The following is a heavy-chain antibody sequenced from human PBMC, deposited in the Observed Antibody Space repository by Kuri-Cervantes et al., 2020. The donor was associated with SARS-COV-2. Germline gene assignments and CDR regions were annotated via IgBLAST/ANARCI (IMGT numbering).Heavy chain of an antibody. CDR3: ARESGSSYDYVWGSYRYRNGWFDP. CDR1: GYTFTSYG. CDR2: ISAYNGNT. V-gene: IGHV1-18*01. J-gene: IGHJ5*02. Sequence: ASVKVSCKASGYTFTSYGISWVRQAPGQGLEWMGWISAYNGNTNYAQKLQGRVTMTRDTSTSTVYMELSSLRSEDTAVYYCARESGSSYDYVWGSYRYRNGWFDPWGQGTLVTVSS. D-gene: IGHD3-16*02.